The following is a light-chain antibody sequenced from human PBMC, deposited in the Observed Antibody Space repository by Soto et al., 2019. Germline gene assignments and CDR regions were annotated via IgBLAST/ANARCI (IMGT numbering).Light chain of an antibody. J-gene: IGKJ5*01. CDR3: QQYGGSSIT. V-gene: IGKV3-15*01. CDR1: QSVSSN. CDR2: GAS. Sequence: IVMTQSPATLSVSPVERATLSCRASQSVSSNLAWYQQKPGQAPRLLIYGASTRATGIPARFSGSGSGTEFTLTISSLQSEDFAVYYCQQYGGSSITFGQGTRLEIK.